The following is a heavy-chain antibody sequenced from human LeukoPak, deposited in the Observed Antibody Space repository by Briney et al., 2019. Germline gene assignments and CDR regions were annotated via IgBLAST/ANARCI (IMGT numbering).Heavy chain of an antibody. Sequence: ASVKVSCKASGYTFTGYYMHWVRQAPGQGLEWMGWINPNSGGTSYAQKFQGRVTMTRDTSISTAYMELSRLRSDDTAVYYCARDRHYCSGGSCYPLTYYFDYWGQGTLVTVSS. V-gene: IGHV1-2*02. J-gene: IGHJ4*02. CDR1: GYTFTGYY. CDR3: ARDRHYCSGGSCYPLTYYFDY. D-gene: IGHD2-15*01. CDR2: INPNSGGT.